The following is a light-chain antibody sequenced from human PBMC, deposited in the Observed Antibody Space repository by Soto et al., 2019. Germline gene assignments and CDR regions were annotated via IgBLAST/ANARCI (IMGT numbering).Light chain of an antibody. J-gene: IGKJ1*01. V-gene: IGKV1-5*01. CDR2: HAS. CDR1: QTINNW. Sequence: DIQMTQSPSTLSASIGDRVTITCRASQTINNWLAWYQQKPGKAPNLLIYHASNLETGVPSRFSGSAFGTEFTLTISSRQPDAFATYYCQHYNSYPWTFGQGTKVEIK. CDR3: QHYNSYPWT.